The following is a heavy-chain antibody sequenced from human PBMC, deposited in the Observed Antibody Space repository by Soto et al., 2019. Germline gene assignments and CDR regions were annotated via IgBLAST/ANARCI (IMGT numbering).Heavy chain of an antibody. CDR1: GFIFNTYH. Sequence: QVVESGGGVVQPGRSLSLSCAASGFIFNTYHMHWVRQAPAKGLEWVAVIWYDGSNKYYADSVKGRFTISRDNSKNTLYLQINSLRDEDTAVYYCARDDYGMDVWGQGTTVTVSS. J-gene: IGHJ6*02. V-gene: IGHV3-33*01. CDR2: IWYDGSNK. CDR3: ARDDYGMDV.